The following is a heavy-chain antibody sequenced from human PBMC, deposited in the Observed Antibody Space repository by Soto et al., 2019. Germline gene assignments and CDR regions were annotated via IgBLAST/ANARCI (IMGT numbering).Heavy chain of an antibody. D-gene: IGHD6-19*01. CDR2: IYPGDSET. V-gene: IGHV5-51*01. J-gene: IGHJ4*02. CDR1: GYSFPSFW. Sequence: GESLKISCKVSGYSFPSFWIGWVRQMPGKGLEWLGSIYPGDSETRYSPSFQGEVTISADKSITTAYLHWSSLRASDTATYYCVKTHPLDSSDWHSWGQGTLVTAPQ. CDR3: VKTHPLDSSDWHS.